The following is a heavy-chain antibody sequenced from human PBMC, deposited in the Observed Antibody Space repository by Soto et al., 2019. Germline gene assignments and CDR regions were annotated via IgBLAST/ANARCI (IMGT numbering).Heavy chain of an antibody. Sequence: ASVKVSCKVSGYTLTELSMHWVRQAPGKGLEWMGGFDPEDGETIYAQKFQGRVTMTEDTSTDTAYMELSSLRSEDTAVYYCATLGNKWEPNDYWDQGTLVTVSS. CDR2: FDPEDGET. CDR1: GYTLTELS. J-gene: IGHJ4*02. D-gene: IGHD1-26*01. CDR3: ATLGNKWEPNDY. V-gene: IGHV1-24*01.